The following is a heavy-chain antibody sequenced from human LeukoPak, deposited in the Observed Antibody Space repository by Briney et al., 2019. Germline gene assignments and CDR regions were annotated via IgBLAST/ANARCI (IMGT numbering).Heavy chain of an antibody. CDR1: GYTLTELS. V-gene: IGHV1-24*01. CDR3: ARGLRIFDDYHYYYMDV. CDR2: FDPEDGET. Sequence: ASVKVSCKVSGYTLTELSMHWVRQAPGKGLEWMGGFDPEDGETIYAQKFQGRVTITTDESTSTAYMELSSLRSEDTAVYYCARGLRIFDDYHYYYMDVWGKGTTVTVSS. J-gene: IGHJ6*03. D-gene: IGHD3-3*01.